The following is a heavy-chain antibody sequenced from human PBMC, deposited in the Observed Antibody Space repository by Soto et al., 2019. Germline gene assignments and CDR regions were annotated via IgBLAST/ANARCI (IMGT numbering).Heavy chain of an antibody. J-gene: IGHJ1*01. CDR1: GGSFSGYY. CDR2: INHSGST. V-gene: IGHV4-34*01. Sequence: SATLPLTCAFYGGSFSGYYWSWIRQPPGKGLEWIGEINHSGSTNYNPSLKSRVTISVDTSKNQFSLKLSSVTAADTAVYYCARPGKEQQMVYDDFQHWGQGTLVTSSS. CDR3: ARPGKEQQMVYDDFQH. D-gene: IGHD6-13*01.